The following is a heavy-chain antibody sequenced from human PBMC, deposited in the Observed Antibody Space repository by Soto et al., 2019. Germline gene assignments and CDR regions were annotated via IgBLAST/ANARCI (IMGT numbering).Heavy chain of an antibody. CDR3: AKVSSDRGYYYFAMDV. CDR2: ISHGGNEK. J-gene: IGHJ6*02. CDR1: GFIFSSYA. V-gene: IGHV3-30*18. Sequence: TGGSLRLSCAASGFIFSSYAMHWVRQAPGKGLEWVAVISHGGNEKYYADSVEGRFTISRDNSKNMVYLQMNGLRPEDTAVYYCAKVSSDRGYYYFAMDVWGQGTTVTVSS. D-gene: IGHD3-10*01.